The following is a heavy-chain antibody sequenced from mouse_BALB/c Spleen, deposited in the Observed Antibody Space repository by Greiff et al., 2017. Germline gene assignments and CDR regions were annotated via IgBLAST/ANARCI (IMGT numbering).Heavy chain of an antibody. Sequence: DVKLVESGPGLVKPSQSLSLTCSVTGYSITSGYYWNWIRQFPGNKLEWMGYISYDGSNNYNPSLKNRISITRDTSKNQFFLKLNSVTTEDTATYYCARTEVLLYYFDYWGQGTTLTVSS. V-gene: IGHV3-6*02. CDR2: ISYDGSN. CDR3: ARTEVLLYYFDY. J-gene: IGHJ2*01. CDR1: GYSITSGYY. D-gene: IGHD2-14*01.